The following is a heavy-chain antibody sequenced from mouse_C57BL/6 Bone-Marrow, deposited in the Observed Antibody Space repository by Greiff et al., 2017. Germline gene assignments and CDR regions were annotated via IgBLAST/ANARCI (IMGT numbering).Heavy chain of an antibody. V-gene: IGHV1-22*01. CDR2: INPNNGGT. CDR1: GYTFTDYN. J-gene: IGHJ1*03. CDR3: ARYGYPFYWYFDV. D-gene: IGHD2-2*01. Sequence: VQLKQSGPELVKPGASVKMSCKASGYTFTDYNMHWVKQSHGKSLEWIGYINPNNGGTSYNQKFKGKATLTVNKSSSTAYMELRSLTSEDSAVYYCARYGYPFYWYFDVWGTGTTVTVSS.